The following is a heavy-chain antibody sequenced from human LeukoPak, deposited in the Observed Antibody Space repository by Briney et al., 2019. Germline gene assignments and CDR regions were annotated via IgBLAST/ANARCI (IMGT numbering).Heavy chain of an antibody. CDR1: GYTFTSYA. CDR3: ARGGEFIVGAYDAFDI. Sequence: EASVKVSCKASGYTFTSYAMNWVRQAPGQGLEWMGWINTNTGNPTYAQGFTGRFVFSLDTSVSTAYLQISSLKAEDTAVYYCARGGEFIVGAYDAFDIWGQGTMVTVSS. J-gene: IGHJ3*02. V-gene: IGHV7-4-1*02. D-gene: IGHD1-26*01. CDR2: INTNTGNP.